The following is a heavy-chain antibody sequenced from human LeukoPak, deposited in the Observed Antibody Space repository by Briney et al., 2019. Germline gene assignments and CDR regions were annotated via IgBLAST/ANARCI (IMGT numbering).Heavy chain of an antibody. D-gene: IGHD3-10*01. CDR2: ISAYNGNT. V-gene: IGHV1-18*01. J-gene: IGHJ4*02. Sequence: GASVKVSCKAPGYTFTSYGISWVRQAPGQGLEWMGWISAYNGNTNYAQKLQGRVTMTTDTSTSTAYMELRSLRSDDTAVYYCAVGGYYYGSGSYVDHWGQGTLVTVSS. CDR3: AVGGYYYGSGSYVDH. CDR1: GYTFTSYG.